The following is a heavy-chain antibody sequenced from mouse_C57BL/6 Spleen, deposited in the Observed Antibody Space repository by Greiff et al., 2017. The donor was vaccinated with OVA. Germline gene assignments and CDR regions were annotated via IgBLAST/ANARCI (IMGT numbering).Heavy chain of an antibody. CDR1: GYTFTSYW. J-gene: IGHJ2*01. CDR2: IDPSDSYT. CDR3: ARETTVVADY. Sequence: QVQLKQPGAELVRPGTSVKLSCKASGYTFTSYWMHWVKQRPGQGLEWIGVIDPSDSYTNYNQKFKGKATLTVDTSSSTAYMQLSSLTSEDSAVYYCARETTVVADYWGQGTTRTVSS. V-gene: IGHV1-59*01. D-gene: IGHD1-1*01.